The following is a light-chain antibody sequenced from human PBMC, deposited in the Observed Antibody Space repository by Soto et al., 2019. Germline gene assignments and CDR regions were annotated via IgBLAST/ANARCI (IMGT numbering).Light chain of an antibody. Sequence: DIQLTQSPSFLSASVGDRVTITCRASQGISSYLAWYQQKPGKAPKLLISAASTLQSGVPSRFSGSGSGTEFPLTISSLKPEDFATYYCQQLNSYPYTFGQGTKLEIK. CDR1: QGISSY. CDR2: AAS. CDR3: QQLNSYPYT. V-gene: IGKV1-9*01. J-gene: IGKJ2*01.